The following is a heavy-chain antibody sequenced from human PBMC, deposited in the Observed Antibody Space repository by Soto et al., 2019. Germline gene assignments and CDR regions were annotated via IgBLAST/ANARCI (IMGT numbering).Heavy chain of an antibody. CDR2: IWYDGSNK. Sequence: GGSLRLSCAASGFTFSSYGMHWVRQAPGKGLEWVAVIWYDGSNKYYADSVKGRFTISRDNSKNTLYLQMNSLRAEDTAVYYCAREKAPYDSSGYQVAHWGQGTLVTVSS. J-gene: IGHJ4*02. CDR1: GFTFSSYG. V-gene: IGHV3-33*01. D-gene: IGHD3-22*01. CDR3: AREKAPYDSSGYQVAH.